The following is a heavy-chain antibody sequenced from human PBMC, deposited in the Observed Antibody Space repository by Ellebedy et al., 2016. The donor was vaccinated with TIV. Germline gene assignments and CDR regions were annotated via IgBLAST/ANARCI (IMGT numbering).Heavy chain of an antibody. V-gene: IGHV3-48*04. J-gene: IGHJ6*04. CDR2: ILSTSTTI. D-gene: IGHD5/OR15-5a*01. CDR1: GFTFSIYS. CDR3: ARSVGHLDF. Sequence: GESLKISCAASGFTFSIYSMNWVRQAPGKGLEWLSYILSTSTTIYYTDSVKGRFTISRDNAKNSLYLQMNSLRVEDTAIYYCARSVGHLDFWGKGTTVTVSP.